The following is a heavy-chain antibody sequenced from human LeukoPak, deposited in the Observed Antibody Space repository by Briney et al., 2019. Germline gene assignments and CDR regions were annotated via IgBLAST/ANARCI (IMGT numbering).Heavy chain of an antibody. V-gene: IGHV4-34*01. CDR3: AREGSFLLYYYDSSGYYPPPYYFDY. CDR2: INHSGST. D-gene: IGHD3-22*01. Sequence: SETLSLTCAVYGGSFSGYYWSWIRQPPGKGLEWIGEINHSGSTNCNPSLKSRVTISVDTSKNQFSLKLSSVTAADTAVYYCAREGSFLLYYYDSSGYYPPPYYFDYWGQGTLVTVSS. CDR1: GGSFSGYY. J-gene: IGHJ4*02.